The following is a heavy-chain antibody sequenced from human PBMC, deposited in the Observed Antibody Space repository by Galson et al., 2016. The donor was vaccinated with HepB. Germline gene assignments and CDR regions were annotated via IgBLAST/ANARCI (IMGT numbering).Heavy chain of an antibody. D-gene: IGHD3-10*01. J-gene: IGHJ4*02. Sequence: SETLSLTCVVSGGSISSSYWWSWVRQVPGKGLEWIGEIHYSGSTSYNPSLKSRVTISIDKSKNQFSLKLNSVSAADTAVYYCARAVGLYYVSGRSYPTHNFDYWGQGTLVTVSS. CDR2: IHYSGST. CDR3: ARAVGLYYVSGRSYPTHNFDY. CDR1: GGSISSSYW. V-gene: IGHV4-4*02.